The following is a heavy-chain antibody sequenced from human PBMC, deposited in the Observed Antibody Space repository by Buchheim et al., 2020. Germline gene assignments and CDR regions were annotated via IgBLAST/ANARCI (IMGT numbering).Heavy chain of an antibody. J-gene: IGHJ4*02. D-gene: IGHD5-24*01. V-gene: IGHV4-34*01. CDR3: ASGESGRDGYNFGF. CDR2: INHSGGT. Sequence: QVQLQQWGAGLLTPSETLSLTCAVYGESFSGYYWSWIRQPPGKGPEWIGEINHSGGTNYNPSLKSRVTISLDTSKNQFSLKLSSVTAADTAVYYCASGESGRDGYNFGFWGQGTL. CDR1: GESFSGYY.